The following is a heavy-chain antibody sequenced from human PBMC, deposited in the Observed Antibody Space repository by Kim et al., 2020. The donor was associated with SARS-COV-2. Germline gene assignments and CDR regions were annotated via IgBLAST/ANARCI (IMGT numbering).Heavy chain of an antibody. CDR1: GYNFNDYY. J-gene: IGHJ3*02. V-gene: IGHV1-2*05. Sequence: ASVKVSCKASGYNFNDYYMHWVRQAPGQGLEYLGRINPDTGATDYPQQFQGRVTMTTDTSITTAYVDLTSLTFDDTGVYFCTRKGPGATFDIWGQGTVVTVSS. CDR3: TRKGPGATFDI. CDR2: INPDTGAT.